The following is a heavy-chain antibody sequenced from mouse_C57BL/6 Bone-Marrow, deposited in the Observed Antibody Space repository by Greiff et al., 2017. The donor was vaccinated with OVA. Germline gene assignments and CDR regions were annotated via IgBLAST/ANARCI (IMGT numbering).Heavy chain of an antibody. Sequence: VQLQQSGPELVKPGASVKISCKASGYSFTDYNMNWVKQSNGKSLEWIGVINPNYGTTSYNQKFKGKATLTVDQSSSTVYMQLNSLTSEDSAVYYCAFYYGSSYRYFDVWGTGTTVTVSA. CDR3: AFYYGSSYRYFDV. CDR1: GYSFTDYN. D-gene: IGHD1-1*01. V-gene: IGHV1-39*01. J-gene: IGHJ1*03. CDR2: INPNYGTT.